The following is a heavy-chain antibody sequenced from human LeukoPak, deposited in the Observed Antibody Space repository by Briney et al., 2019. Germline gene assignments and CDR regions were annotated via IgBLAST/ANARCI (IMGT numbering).Heavy chain of an antibody. Sequence: ASVKVSCKASGYTFTSYYMHWVRQAPGQGLEWMGIINPSGGSTSYAQKFQGRVTMTRDTSTSTVYMELSSLRSEDTAVYYCARDDYDSSGYRYWYFDLWGRGTLVTVSS. CDR2: INPSGGST. V-gene: IGHV1-46*01. D-gene: IGHD3-22*01. J-gene: IGHJ2*01. CDR1: GYTFTSYY. CDR3: ARDDYDSSGYRYWYFDL.